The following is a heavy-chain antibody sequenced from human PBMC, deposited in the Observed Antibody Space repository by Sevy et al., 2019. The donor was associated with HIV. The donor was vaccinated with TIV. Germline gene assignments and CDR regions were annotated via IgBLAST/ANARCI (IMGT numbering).Heavy chain of an antibody. CDR2: IYYSGST. D-gene: IGHD3-3*01. CDR3: ARHYDFCIGSLSGGYFDY. J-gene: IGHJ4*02. CDR1: GGSISSYY. Sequence: SETLSLTCTVSGGSISSYYWSWIRQPPGKGLEWIGYIYYSGSTNYNPSLKSRVTISVDTSKNQFSLKLSSVTAADTAVYYCARHYDFCIGSLSGGYFDYWGQGTLVTVSS. V-gene: IGHV4-59*08.